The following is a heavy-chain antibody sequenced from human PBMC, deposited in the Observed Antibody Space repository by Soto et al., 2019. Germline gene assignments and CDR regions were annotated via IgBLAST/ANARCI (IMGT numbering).Heavy chain of an antibody. CDR3: AREYSTSRYFDY. V-gene: IGHV3-74*01. CDR2: TNSDGSST. Sequence: EVQLVESGGGLVQPGGSLRLSCAVSGFTFSTYWMHWVRQAPGKGLVWVSRTNSDGSSTSDADSVKGRFTISRDNAKNTLYLQMNSLRAEDTAVYYCAREYSTSRYFDYWGQGTLVTVSS. J-gene: IGHJ4*02. D-gene: IGHD6-6*01. CDR1: GFTFSTYW.